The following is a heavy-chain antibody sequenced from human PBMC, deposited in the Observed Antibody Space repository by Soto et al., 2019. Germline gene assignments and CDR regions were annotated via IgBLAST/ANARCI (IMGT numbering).Heavy chain of an antibody. CDR2: IDPSDSYT. J-gene: IGHJ4*02. CDR1: GYSFTSYW. Sequence: PGESLKISCQGSGYSFTSYWITWVRQMPGKGLEWMGRIDPSDSYTNYSPSFQGHVTISVDESTSTAHLQWGSLKASDIATYYCARHGEEGPLDYWGQGTPVTVSS. D-gene: IGHD7-27*01. CDR3: ARHGEEGPLDY. V-gene: IGHV5-10-1*01.